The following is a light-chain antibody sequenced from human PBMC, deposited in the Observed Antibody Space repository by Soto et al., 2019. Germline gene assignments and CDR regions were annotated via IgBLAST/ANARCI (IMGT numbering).Light chain of an antibody. CDR1: QTVRNSY. Sequence: VLTQSPGTLSLSPGERATLSCRASQTVRNSYLAWYQQEPGQAPRLLIYGASSRATDIPDRFSGSGSGTDFTLTISRLEPEDFVVYYCQQYGSSPWTFGQGTKVEIK. J-gene: IGKJ1*01. CDR3: QQYGSSPWT. V-gene: IGKV3-20*01. CDR2: GAS.